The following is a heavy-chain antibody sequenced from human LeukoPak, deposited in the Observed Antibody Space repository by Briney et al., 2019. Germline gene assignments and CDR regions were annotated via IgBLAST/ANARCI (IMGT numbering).Heavy chain of an antibody. D-gene: IGHD3-22*01. Sequence: ASVKVSCKASGYTFTSYDISWVRQAPGQGLEWMGWISAYNGNTNYAQKLQGRVTMTTDTSTRTAYMELRSLRSDDTAVYYCARTYYYDSSGWPHDYWGQGTLVTVSS. CDR2: ISAYNGNT. J-gene: IGHJ4*02. CDR1: GYTFTSYD. V-gene: IGHV1-18*01. CDR3: ARTYYYDSSGWPHDY.